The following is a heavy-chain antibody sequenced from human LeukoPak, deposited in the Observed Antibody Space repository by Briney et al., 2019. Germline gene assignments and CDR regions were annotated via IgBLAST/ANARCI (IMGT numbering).Heavy chain of an antibody. V-gene: IGHV3-7*05. CDR3: ARHGDWAFDI. CDR1: GFTFSRSW. J-gene: IGHJ3*02. D-gene: IGHD2-21*02. CDR2: INDGGSEK. Sequence: GGSLRLSCAASGFTFSRSWMSWVRQAPGKGLEWVANINDGGSEKYYVDSVKGRFTFSRDNAKNSLYLQMNSLRAADTAMYYCARHGDWAFDIQGQGTMVTVSS.